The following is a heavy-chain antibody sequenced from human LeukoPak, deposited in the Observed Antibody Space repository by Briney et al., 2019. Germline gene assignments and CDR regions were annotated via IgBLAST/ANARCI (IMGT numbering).Heavy chain of an antibody. Sequence: ASVKVSCTASGYTFTGYYMHWVRQAPGQGLEWMGWINPNSGGTNYAQKFQGRVTMTRDTSISTAYMELSRLRSDDTAVYYCAREVTYYDFWSGYPLMDVWGQGTTVTVSS. CDR2: INPNSGGT. D-gene: IGHD3-3*01. CDR3: AREVTYYDFWSGYPLMDV. J-gene: IGHJ6*02. CDR1: GYTFTGYY. V-gene: IGHV1-2*02.